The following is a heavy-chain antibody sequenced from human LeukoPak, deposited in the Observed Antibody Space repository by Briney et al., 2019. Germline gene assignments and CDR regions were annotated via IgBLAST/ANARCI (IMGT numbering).Heavy chain of an antibody. D-gene: IGHD1-26*01. CDR3: ARDLTGAVFDF. Sequence: GGSLRLSCAASGFTFSTYWMHWVRQAPGKGLVWVSLINRGGSSTSYADSVKGRFTISRDNAKNTVYLQMNSLRAEDTAVYYCARDLTGAVFDFWGQGTLVTVSS. J-gene: IGHJ4*02. V-gene: IGHV3-74*01. CDR2: INRGGSST. CDR1: GFTFSTYW.